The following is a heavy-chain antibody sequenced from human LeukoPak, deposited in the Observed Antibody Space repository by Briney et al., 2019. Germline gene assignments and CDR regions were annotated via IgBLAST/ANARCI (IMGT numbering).Heavy chain of an antibody. CDR1: GFSFSSYS. CDR2: ISSSTFI. J-gene: IGHJ4*02. D-gene: IGHD6-19*01. CDR3: ARDRSVAGTVDY. V-gene: IGHV3-21*01. Sequence: GGSLRLSCAASGFSFSSYSMNWVRRAPGKGLEWVSSISSSTFISYADSVEGRFTISRDNAKNSLYLRMNSLTAEDTAVYYCARDRSVAGTVDYWGQGTLVTVSS.